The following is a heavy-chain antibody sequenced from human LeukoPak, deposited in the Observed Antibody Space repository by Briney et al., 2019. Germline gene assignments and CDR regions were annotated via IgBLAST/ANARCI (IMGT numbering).Heavy chain of an antibody. D-gene: IGHD3-22*01. CDR3: ASHFDYDSSGYYKD. V-gene: IGHV3-48*03. Sequence: PGGSLRLSCAASGFTFSSYEMNWVRQAPGKGLEWVSYISSSGSTIYYADSVKGRFTISRDNAKNSLYLQMNSLRAEDTAVYYCASHFDYDSSGYYKDWAQGTLVTVSS. J-gene: IGHJ4*02. CDR2: ISSSGSTI. CDR1: GFTFSSYE.